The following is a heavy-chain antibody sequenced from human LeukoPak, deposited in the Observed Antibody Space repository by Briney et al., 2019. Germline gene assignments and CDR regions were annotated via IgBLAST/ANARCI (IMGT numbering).Heavy chain of an antibody. D-gene: IGHD2-2*01. CDR1: GFSFTTHA. Sequence: GGSLRLSCVASGFSFTTHAMGWVRQAPGKGLEWVSHISGSGGSTKYSGSVKGRFTISRDNSKNTLYLQMNSLRAEDTAVYYCAKDLYCSSTSCYDDAFDIWGQGTMVTVSS. CDR3: AKDLYCSSTSCYDDAFDI. CDR2: ISGSGGST. V-gene: IGHV3-23*01. J-gene: IGHJ3*02.